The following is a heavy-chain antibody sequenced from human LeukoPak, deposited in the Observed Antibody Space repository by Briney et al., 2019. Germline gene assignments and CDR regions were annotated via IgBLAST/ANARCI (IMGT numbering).Heavy chain of an antibody. Sequence: GGSLRLSCAASRFTFSNYAMSWLRQAPGKGLVGVSAILGSGGSTYYAVSVKGRFTVYRDNSKSILYLQMNSLRAEDTALYYCAKWGDYDVLTGYYVPDYWGEGTQVTVS. CDR2: ILGSGGST. CDR3: AKWGDYDVLTGYYVPDY. D-gene: IGHD3-9*01. J-gene: IGHJ4*02. CDR1: RFTFSNYA. V-gene: IGHV3-23*01.